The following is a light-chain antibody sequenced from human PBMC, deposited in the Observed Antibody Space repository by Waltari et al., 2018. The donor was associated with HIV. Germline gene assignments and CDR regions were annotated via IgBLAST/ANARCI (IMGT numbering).Light chain of an antibody. CDR2: RNN. Sequence: QSVLTQPPSASGTPGHSVTISCSGSSSNIGSNFVYWYQQLPGAPPKLLIYRNNQRPSGVPDRFSGSKSGTSASLAISGLRSEDEADYYCAAWDDSLREVFGGGTKLTVL. V-gene: IGLV1-47*01. J-gene: IGLJ3*02. CDR1: SSNIGSNF. CDR3: AAWDDSLREV.